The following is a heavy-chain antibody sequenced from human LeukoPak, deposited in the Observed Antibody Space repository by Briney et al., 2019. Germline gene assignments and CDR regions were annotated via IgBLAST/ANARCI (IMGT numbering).Heavy chain of an antibody. V-gene: IGHV3-48*01. D-gene: IGHD1-20*01. Sequence: GGSLRLSCAASGFTFSSYTMNWVRQPPGKGLEWVSNIGTSSTTIYYADSVKSRFTISRDNSKNTLYLQMNSLRAEDTALYYCAKRYNLYYFDYWGQGTLVTVSS. J-gene: IGHJ4*02. CDR1: GFTFSSYT. CDR2: IGTSSTTI. CDR3: AKRYNLYYFDY.